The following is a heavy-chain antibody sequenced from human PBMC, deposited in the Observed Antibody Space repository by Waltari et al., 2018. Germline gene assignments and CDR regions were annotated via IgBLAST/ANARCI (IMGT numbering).Heavy chain of an antibody. J-gene: IGHJ4*02. CDR1: GFYIGDYA. CDR3: EREGRIDGYFYYFDH. CDR2: IRHTAGGK. V-gene: IGHV3-23*01. D-gene: IGHD5-18*01. Sequence: EVQRLASGGDLVQPGGSLRLPCVASGFYIGDYALIWVRQARGGGVRGVSGIRHTAGGKYYRDSVKGRFTGSMDKSNNTVWLQKDGLRAEDTAVYFGEREGRIDGYFYYFDHWGPGTLVSVSS.